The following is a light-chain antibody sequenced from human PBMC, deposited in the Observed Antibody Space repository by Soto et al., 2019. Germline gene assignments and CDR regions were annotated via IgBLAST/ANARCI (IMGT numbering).Light chain of an antibody. Sequence: DIQMTQSPSSLSASVGDRVTITCRASQSISSYLHWYQQKPGKAPKLLIYAASSLQSGVPSRFSGSGSGTDFTLTISSLQPEDFATYYCQRSYSTPITFGQGTRLEN. J-gene: IGKJ5*01. V-gene: IGKV1-39*01. CDR2: AAS. CDR3: QRSYSTPIT. CDR1: QSISSY.